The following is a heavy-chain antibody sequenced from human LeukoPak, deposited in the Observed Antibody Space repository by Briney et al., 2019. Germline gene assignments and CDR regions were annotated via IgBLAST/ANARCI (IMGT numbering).Heavy chain of an antibody. D-gene: IGHD4-17*01. J-gene: IGHJ4*02. CDR2: ISAYNGKR. V-gene: IGHV1-18*04. CDR1: GYTFTGYY. Sequence: ASVKVSCKASGYTFTGYYMHWVRQAPGQGLEWMGWISAYNGKRTFAQQLKVRVAMNTEPTTTTAYLDLRNLRFDDTAVFSWWRSPPVTAVTTLGAAFDFWGQGSLVTVSS. CDR3: WRSPPVTAVTTLGAAFDF.